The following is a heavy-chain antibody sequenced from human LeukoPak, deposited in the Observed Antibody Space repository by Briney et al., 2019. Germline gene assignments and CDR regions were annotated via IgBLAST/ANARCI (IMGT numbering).Heavy chain of an antibody. V-gene: IGHV1-24*01. CDR2: FDPEDGET. CDR1: GYTLTELS. D-gene: IGHD5-12*01. Sequence: ASVKVSCKVSGYTLTELSMHWVRQAPGKGLEWMGGFDPEDGETIYAQKFQGRVTMTEDTSTDTAYMELSSLRSEDTAVYYCARVRDYSGYEVHYYGMDVWGQGTTVTVSS. J-gene: IGHJ6*02. CDR3: ARVRDYSGYEVHYYGMDV.